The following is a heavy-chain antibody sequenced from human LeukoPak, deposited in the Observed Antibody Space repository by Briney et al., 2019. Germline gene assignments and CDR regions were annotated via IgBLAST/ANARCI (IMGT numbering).Heavy chain of an antibody. V-gene: IGHV3-30*04. CDR3: ARDRYTKNYFDALDL. J-gene: IGHJ3*01. Sequence: PGRALRLSRPASGCNFHNYPMHWVRPVPARGPHWVARISYDGIDSYIADSVKGRFSISRDNSKHTLFLQMNSLRPEETAVYYCARDRYTKNYFDALDLWGQGSTVTVSS. CDR2: ISYDGIDS. D-gene: IGHD3-16*02. CDR1: GCNFHNYP.